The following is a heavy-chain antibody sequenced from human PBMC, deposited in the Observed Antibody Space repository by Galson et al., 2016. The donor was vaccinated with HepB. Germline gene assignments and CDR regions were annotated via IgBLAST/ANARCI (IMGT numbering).Heavy chain of an antibody. CDR3: TRHHDLPFDY. Sequence: SLRLSCAASGLTFTESAIHWVRQASRKGLEWLGRIRSKPNNYATAYAASVKGRFIISRDDSKNTAYLQVNSLKTEDTAIYYCTRHHDLPFDYWGQGTLVIVSS. J-gene: IGHJ4*02. CDR1: GLTFTESA. CDR2: IRSKPNNYAT. V-gene: IGHV3-73*01. D-gene: IGHD1-1*01.